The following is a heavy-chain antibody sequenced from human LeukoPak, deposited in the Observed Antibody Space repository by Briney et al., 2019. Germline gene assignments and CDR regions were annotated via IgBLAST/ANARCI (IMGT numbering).Heavy chain of an antibody. CDR1: GYTFTGYC. D-gene: IGHD3-9*01. Sequence: ASVKVSCKASGYTFTGYCMHWVRQAPGQGLEWVGWINPNSGGTNYAQKFQGRVTMTRDTSISTAYMELSRLRSDDTAVYYCATSTGGITYYDILTGYYSIDYWGQGTLVTVSS. V-gene: IGHV1-2*02. J-gene: IGHJ4*02. CDR2: INPNSGGT. CDR3: ATSTGGITYYDILTGYYSIDY.